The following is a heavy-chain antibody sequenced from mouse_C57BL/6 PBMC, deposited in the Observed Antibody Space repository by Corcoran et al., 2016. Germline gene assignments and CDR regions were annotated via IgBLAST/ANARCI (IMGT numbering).Heavy chain of an antibody. CDR2: INPNNGGT. V-gene: IGHV1-26*01. CDR3: ARPTYDGYFGYFDY. CDR1: GYTFTDYY. D-gene: IGHD2-3*01. Sequence: EVQLQQSGPELVKPGASVKISCKASGYTFTDYYMNWVKQSHGKSLEWIGDINPNNGGTSYNQKFKGKATLTVDKSSSTAYMELRSLTSEDSAVYYCARPTYDGYFGYFDYWGQGTTLTVSS. J-gene: IGHJ2*01.